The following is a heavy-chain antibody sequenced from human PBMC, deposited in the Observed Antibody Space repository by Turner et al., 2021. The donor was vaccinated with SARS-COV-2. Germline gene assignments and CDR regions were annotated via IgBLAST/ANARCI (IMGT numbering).Heavy chain of an antibody. Sequence: EVQLVETGGDLVQPGGSMSHSCGASGSTLSNYWMSWVRQAPGKGLEWVANIRQDGSEKEYVDSVKGRFTISRDNAKNSLYLQMNSLRVEDTAVYYCAGSGGWLLDLWGQGTLVTVSS. CDR1: GSTLSNYW. J-gene: IGHJ4*02. CDR3: AGSGGWLLDL. V-gene: IGHV3-7*03. CDR2: IRQDGSEK. D-gene: IGHD6-19*01.